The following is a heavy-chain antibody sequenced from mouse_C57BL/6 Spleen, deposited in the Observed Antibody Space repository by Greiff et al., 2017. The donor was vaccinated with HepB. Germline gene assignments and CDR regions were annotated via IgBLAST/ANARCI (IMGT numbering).Heavy chain of an antibody. CDR3: ARDEGYGSYFDY. Sequence: EVHLVESGGGLVKPGGSLKLSCAASGFTFSSYAMSWVRQTPEKRLEWVATISDGGSYTYYPDNVKGRFTISRDNAKNNLYLQMSHLKSEDTAMYYCARDEGYGSYFDYWGQGTTLTVSS. V-gene: IGHV5-4*01. D-gene: IGHD1-1*01. CDR2: ISDGGSYT. CDR1: GFTFSSYA. J-gene: IGHJ2*01.